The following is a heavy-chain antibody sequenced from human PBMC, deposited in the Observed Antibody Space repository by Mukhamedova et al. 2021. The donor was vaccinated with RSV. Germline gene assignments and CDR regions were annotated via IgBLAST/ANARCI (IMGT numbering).Heavy chain of an antibody. D-gene: IGHD3-10*01. CDR3: ASDYGSGTYDFDY. J-gene: IGHJ4*02. V-gene: IGHV3-7*01. Sequence: IKQDGNEKYYVDSVKGRFTISRDNAKNSLYLQMNSLRVEDTAVYYCASDYGSGTYDFDYWGQGNLVTVSS. CDR2: IKQDGNEK.